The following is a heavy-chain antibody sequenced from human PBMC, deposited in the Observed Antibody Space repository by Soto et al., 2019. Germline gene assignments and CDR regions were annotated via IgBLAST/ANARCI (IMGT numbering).Heavy chain of an antibody. V-gene: IGHV3-23*01. CDR3: AGGDCGGDCSFGKYSPRFDY. Sequence: GGSLRLSCAASGFTFSSYAMSWVRQAPGKGLEWVSAISGSGGSAYYADSVKGRFTISRDNSKNTLYLQMNSLRAEDTAVYYCAGGDCGGDCSFGKYSPRFDYWGQGTLVTVSS. J-gene: IGHJ4*02. D-gene: IGHD2-21*02. CDR1: GFTFSSYA. CDR2: ISGSGGSA.